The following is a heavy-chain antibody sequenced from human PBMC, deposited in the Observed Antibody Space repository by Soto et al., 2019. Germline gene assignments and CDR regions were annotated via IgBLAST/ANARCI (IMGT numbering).Heavy chain of an antibody. V-gene: IGHV4-34*01. CDR1: GGSFSGYY. CDR3: ARSFSGWYCLD. CDR2: INHSGST. Sequence: PSETLSLTCAVYGGSFSGYYWSWIRQPPGKGLEWIGEINHSGSTNYNPSLKSRVTISVDTSKNQFSLKLSSVTAADTAVYYCARSFSGWYCLDWGQGPLVTVSS. D-gene: IGHD6-13*01. J-gene: IGHJ4*02.